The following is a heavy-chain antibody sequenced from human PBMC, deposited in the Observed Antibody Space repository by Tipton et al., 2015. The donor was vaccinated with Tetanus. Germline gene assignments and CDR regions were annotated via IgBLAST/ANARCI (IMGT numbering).Heavy chain of an antibody. V-gene: IGHV5-51*01. Sequence: VQLVQSGGEVKKPGESLKISCKGSGYIFNNYWIGWVRQKPGKGLEWMGFIYPGDSDTRYSPSLQDQVTISVDKSINTAYLQWSSLKASDTAMLYCARAHCTDGVCNFDFWGQGALVTVAS. D-gene: IGHD2-8*01. CDR2: IYPGDSDT. CDR3: ARAHCTDGVCNFDF. CDR1: GYIFNNYW. J-gene: IGHJ4*02.